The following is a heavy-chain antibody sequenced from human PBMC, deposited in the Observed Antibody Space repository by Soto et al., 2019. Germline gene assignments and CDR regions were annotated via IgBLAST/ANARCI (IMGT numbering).Heavy chain of an antibody. CDR1: GYTFSSYA. CDR2: INAGNGNT. V-gene: IGHV1-3*01. J-gene: IGHJ6*02. CDR3: ARPAIPNYYYYGMDV. Sequence: ASVKVSCKASGYTFSSYAMHWVRQAPGQRLEWMGWINAGNGNTKYSQKFQGRVTITRDTSASTAYMELSSLRSEDTAVYYCARPAIPNYYYYGMDVWGQGTTVTVSS. D-gene: IGHD2-2*02.